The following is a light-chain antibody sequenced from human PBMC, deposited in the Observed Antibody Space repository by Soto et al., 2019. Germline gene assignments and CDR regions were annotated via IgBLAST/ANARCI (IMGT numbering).Light chain of an antibody. Sequence: EIVMTQSPLSLTVTPGEPASISCKSSQSLQHNNGNTLLDWYMQKPGQSPQLLIYLGSRRAPGAPDRVSGSGSGTDFTLRISTVEADDAAIYYCMQALQTPRTVGQGTKLEI. CDR1: QSLQHNNGNTL. CDR2: LGS. V-gene: IGKV2-28*01. J-gene: IGKJ1*01. CDR3: MQALQTPRT.